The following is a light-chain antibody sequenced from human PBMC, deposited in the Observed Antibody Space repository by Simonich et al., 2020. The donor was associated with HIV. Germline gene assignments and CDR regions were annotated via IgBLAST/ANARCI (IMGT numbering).Light chain of an antibody. CDR2: DAS. CDR1: QSVSSH. CDR3: HQYNKWPPGFT. V-gene: IGKV3-15*01. J-gene: IGKJ3*01. Sequence: EIVMTQSPATLSVSPGESATLSCRASQSVSSHLTWYQQKPGQSPRLLIYDASNRAAGIPARFRGRGSGTEFTLTISSMQSEDLAVYYCHQYNKWPPGFTFGPGTKVDIK.